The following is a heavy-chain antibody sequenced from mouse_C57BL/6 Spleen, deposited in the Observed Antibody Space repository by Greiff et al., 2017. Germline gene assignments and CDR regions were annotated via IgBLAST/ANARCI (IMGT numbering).Heavy chain of an antibody. Sequence: VQLKESGPGLVKPSQSLSLTCSVTGYSITSGYYWNWIRQFPGNKLEWMGYISYDGSNNYNPSLKNRISITRDTSKNQFFLKLNSVTTEDTATYYCARDHGFAYWGQGTLVTVSA. CDR3: ARDHGFAY. V-gene: IGHV3-6*01. J-gene: IGHJ3*01. CDR2: ISYDGSN. CDR1: GYSITSGYY.